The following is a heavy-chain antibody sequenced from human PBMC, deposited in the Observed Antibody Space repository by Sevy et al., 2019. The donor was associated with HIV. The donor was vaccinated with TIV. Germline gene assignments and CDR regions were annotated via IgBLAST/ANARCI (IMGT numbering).Heavy chain of an antibody. CDR2: ISSRGSTI. Sequence: GGSLRLSCAASGFTFSSYEMHWVRQAPGKGLEWVSYISSRGSTIYYADSVKGRFTISRDNAKNSLYLQRNSLRAEDTAVYYCARSGYCSSTSCPFGRGHFDIWGQGTKVTVSS. CDR3: ARSGYCSSTSCPFGRGHFDI. V-gene: IGHV3-48*03. J-gene: IGHJ3*02. D-gene: IGHD2-2*03. CDR1: GFTFSSYE.